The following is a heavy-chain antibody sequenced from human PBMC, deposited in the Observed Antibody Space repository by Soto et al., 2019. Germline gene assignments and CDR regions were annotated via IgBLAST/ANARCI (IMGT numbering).Heavy chain of an antibody. Sequence: QVQLVQSGAEVKKPGASVTVSCKTSGYTFSNYGINWVRQAPGQGLEWMGWISGYNGNTNYAQTVQGRVTMTTDTSTATVYIELRSLKSDDTAIYYCSRFIMVGGWFDPNYYHGMDVWCQGTTVTVSS. J-gene: IGHJ6*02. CDR3: SRFIMVGGWFDPNYYHGMDV. CDR2: ISGYNGNT. D-gene: IGHD6-19*01. V-gene: IGHV1-18*01. CDR1: GYTFSNYG.